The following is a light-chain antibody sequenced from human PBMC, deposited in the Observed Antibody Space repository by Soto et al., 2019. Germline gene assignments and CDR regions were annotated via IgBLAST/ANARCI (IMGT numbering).Light chain of an antibody. V-gene: IGKV3-20*01. Sequence: EIVLTQSPGTLSLSPGERATLSCRASQSISSSDIAWYQQKPGQAPRLLIYGASSRATGIPDRFSGGGSGTDFTLSISRLEPEVFAVYYCQRYGSSPYTFGQGTKLEIK. CDR2: GAS. CDR1: QSISSSD. J-gene: IGKJ2*01. CDR3: QRYGSSPYT.